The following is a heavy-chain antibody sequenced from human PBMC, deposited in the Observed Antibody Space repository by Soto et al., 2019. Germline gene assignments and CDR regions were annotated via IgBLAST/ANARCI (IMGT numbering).Heavy chain of an antibody. CDR3: ARDSCSGGSCYIDY. J-gene: IGHJ4*02. D-gene: IGHD2-15*01. V-gene: IGHV4-59*01. CDR1: GGSISSYY. CDR2: IYYSGST. Sequence: SETLSLTCTVSGGSISSYYWSWIRQPPGKGLEWIGYIYYSGSTNYNPSLKSRVTISVDTSKNQFSLKLSSVTAADTAVYYCARDSCSGGSCYIDYWGQGTLGTVSS.